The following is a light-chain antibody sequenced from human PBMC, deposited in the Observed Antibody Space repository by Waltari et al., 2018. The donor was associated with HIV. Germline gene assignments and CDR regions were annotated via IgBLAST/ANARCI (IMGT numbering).Light chain of an antibody. J-gene: IGLJ3*02. CDR3: SSYTSSSPWV. CDR2: EVS. Sequence: QSALTQPASVSGSPGQSIPISCTGTSSDVGGYNYVSWHQQHPGKATKLMIYEVSNQPAGVSSRFSGSKSGNTASLTISGLQAEDEADYYCSSYTSSSPWVFGGGTKLTVL. V-gene: IGLV2-14*01. CDR1: SSDVGGYNY.